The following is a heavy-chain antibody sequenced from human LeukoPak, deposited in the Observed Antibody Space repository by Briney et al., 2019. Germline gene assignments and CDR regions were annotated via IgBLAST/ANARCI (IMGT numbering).Heavy chain of an antibody. D-gene: IGHD6-13*01. V-gene: IGHV4-59*01. CDR3: ARDATYSSSWRNTIDY. CDR1: GGSISNYY. Sequence: PSETLSLTCSVSGGSISNYYWSWIRQPPGKGLEWIAHIYSSGTTTYNPSLKSRVTISVDTSKNQFSLKLSSVTAADTAVYYCARDATYSSSWRNTIDYWGQGTLVTVSS. J-gene: IGHJ4*02. CDR2: IYSSGTT.